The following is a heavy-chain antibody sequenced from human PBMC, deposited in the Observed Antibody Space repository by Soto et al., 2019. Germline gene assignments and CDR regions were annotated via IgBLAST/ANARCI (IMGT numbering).Heavy chain of an antibody. CDR3: ARGWGYDSNDYYYAY. D-gene: IGHD3-22*01. V-gene: IGHV1-69*01. CDR1: GGTFSRHA. CDR2: IIPIFGTA. Sequence: QVQLVQSGAEVRKPGSSVKVSCKASGGTFSRHAISWVPQAPGQGLEWMGGIIPIFGTANHAQKFQGRVMIIADESTSTVDTGLSSVRSEDTAMYYCARGWGYDSNDYYYAYWGQGTLVVVSS. J-gene: IGHJ4*02.